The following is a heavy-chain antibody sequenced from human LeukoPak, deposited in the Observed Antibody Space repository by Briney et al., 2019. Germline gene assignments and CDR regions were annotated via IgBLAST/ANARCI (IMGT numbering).Heavy chain of an antibody. CDR2: IYYSGST. V-gene: IGHV4-39*07. CDR1: GGSISSSSYY. Sequence: PSETLSLTCTVSGGSISSSSYYWGWIRQPPGKGLEWIGSIYYSGSTYYNPSLKSRVTISVDTSKNQFSLKLSSVTAADTAVYYCARGIAARSGPQYYYYMDVWGKGTTVTVSS. D-gene: IGHD6-6*01. CDR3: ARGIAARSGPQYYYYMDV. J-gene: IGHJ6*03.